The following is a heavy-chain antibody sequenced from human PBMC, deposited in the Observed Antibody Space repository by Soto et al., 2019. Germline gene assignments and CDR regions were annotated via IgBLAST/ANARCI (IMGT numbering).Heavy chain of an antibody. Sequence: GGSLRLSCAASGFTFSSYSMNWVRQAPGKGLEWVSYISSSSSTIYYADSVKGRFTISRDNAKNSLYLQMNSLRAEDTSVYFCARSMDDYYYYGMDVWGQGTTVTVSS. CDR1: GFTFSSYS. J-gene: IGHJ6*02. CDR2: ISSSSSTI. D-gene: IGHD3-10*01. CDR3: ARSMDDYYYYGMDV. V-gene: IGHV3-48*01.